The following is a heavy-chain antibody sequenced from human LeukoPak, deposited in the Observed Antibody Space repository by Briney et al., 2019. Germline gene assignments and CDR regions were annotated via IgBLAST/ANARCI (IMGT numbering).Heavy chain of an antibody. CDR2: IRYDGSNK. Sequence: GGSLRLSCAASGFTFSSYGMHWVRQAPGKGLEWVAFIRYDGSNKYYADSVKGRFTISRDNSKNTLYLQMNSLRAEDTAVYYCAKVWRVPAAPPLPPQIDHWGQGTLVTVSS. V-gene: IGHV3-30*02. CDR3: AKVWRVPAAPPLPPQIDH. D-gene: IGHD2-2*01. CDR1: GFTFSSYG. J-gene: IGHJ4*02.